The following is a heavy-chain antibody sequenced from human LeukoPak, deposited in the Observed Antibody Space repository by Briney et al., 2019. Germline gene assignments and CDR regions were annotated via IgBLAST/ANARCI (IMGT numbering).Heavy chain of an antibody. CDR1: GYTFTSYD. CDR3: ARGPRLDIAAAGWDDY. J-gene: IGHJ4*02. Sequence: ASVKVSCEASGYTFTSYDINWVRQATGQGLEWMGWMNPNSGNTGYAQKFQGRVTMTRNTSIGTAYMELSSLRSEDTAVYYCARGPRLDIAAAGWDDYWGQGTLVTVSS. D-gene: IGHD6-13*01. V-gene: IGHV1-8*01. CDR2: MNPNSGNT.